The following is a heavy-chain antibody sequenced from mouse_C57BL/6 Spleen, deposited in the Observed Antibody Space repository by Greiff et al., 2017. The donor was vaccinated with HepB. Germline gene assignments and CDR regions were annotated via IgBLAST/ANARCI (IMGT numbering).Heavy chain of an antibody. CDR2: IDPSDSYT. V-gene: IGHV1-50*01. CDR3: ARVGDSSGYDY. Sequence: VKLLESGAELVKPGASVKLSCKASGYTFTSYWMQWVKQRPGQGLEWIGEIDPSDSYTNYNQKFKGKATLTVDTSSSTAYMQLSSLTSEDSAVYYCARVGDSSGYDYWGQGTTLTVSS. CDR1: GYTFTSYW. D-gene: IGHD3-2*02. J-gene: IGHJ2*01.